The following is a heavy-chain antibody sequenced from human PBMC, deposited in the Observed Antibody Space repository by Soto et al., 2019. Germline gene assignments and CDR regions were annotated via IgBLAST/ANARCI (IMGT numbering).Heavy chain of an antibody. V-gene: IGHV1-2*02. Sequence: QVQLVQSGAEVKKPGASVKVSCKASGYTFTGYYMHWVRQAPGQGLEWMGWINPNSGGTNYAQKFQGRVTMTKDTSISTAYMELSRLRSDDTAVYYCARNRLVRTTHANWFDPWGQGTLVTVSS. D-gene: IGHD1-7*01. J-gene: IGHJ5*02. CDR2: INPNSGGT. CDR1: GYTFTGYY. CDR3: ARNRLVRTTHANWFDP.